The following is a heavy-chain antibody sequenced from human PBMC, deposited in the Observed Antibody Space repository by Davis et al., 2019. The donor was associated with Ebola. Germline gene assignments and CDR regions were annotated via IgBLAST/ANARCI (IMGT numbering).Heavy chain of an antibody. V-gene: IGHV4-59*12. CDR2: IYYSGST. D-gene: IGHD2-2*01. CDR3: ARDYCSSTSCQGGLYYYYYGMDV. J-gene: IGHJ6*02. CDR1: GGSISSYY. Sequence: PSETLSLTCTVSGGSISSYYCSWIRQPPGKGLEWIGYIYYSGSTYYSPSLTSRVTISVDTSKNQFSLKLSSVTAADTAVYYCARDYCSSTSCQGGLYYYYYGMDVWGQGTTVTVSS.